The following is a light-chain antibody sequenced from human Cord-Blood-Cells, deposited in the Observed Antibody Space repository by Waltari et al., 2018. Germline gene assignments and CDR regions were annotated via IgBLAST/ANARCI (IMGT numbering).Light chain of an antibody. J-gene: IGKJ5*01. CDR2: LGS. CDR3: MQALQTPH. Sequence: IVMTQSPLSLPVTPGEPASISCRSSQSLLHSNGYNYLDWYLQKPGQSPQLLIDLGSNRASGVPDRFSGSGSGTDFTLKISRVEAEDVGVYYCMQALQTPHFGQGTRLEIK. V-gene: IGKV2-28*01. CDR1: QSLLHSNGYNY.